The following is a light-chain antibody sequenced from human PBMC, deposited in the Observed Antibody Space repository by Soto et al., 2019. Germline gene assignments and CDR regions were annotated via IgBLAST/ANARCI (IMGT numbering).Light chain of an antibody. CDR2: GAS. J-gene: IGKJ1*01. CDR3: QQYVSSGT. Sequence: GLTQSAGALSLSPGERATLSCRASQSVSSSYLAWYQQKPGQAPRLLIYGASSRATGIPDRFSGSGSGTDFTLTISRLEPEDFAVYYCQQYVSSGTFGQGTKVDI. V-gene: IGKV3-20*01. CDR1: QSVSSSY.